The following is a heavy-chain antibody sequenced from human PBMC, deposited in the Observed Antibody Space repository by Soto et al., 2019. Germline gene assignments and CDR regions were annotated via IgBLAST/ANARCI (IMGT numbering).Heavy chain of an antibody. Sequence: ESGGGLLQPGGSLRLSCVASGFTFNPHAMTWVRQGPGMGLEWTSSISGNGETTYYADSVKGRFTVSRDNSKNTLYLQMNSLRVEDTATYYCVKDWSGNKCPCMDVWGQGTTVTVSS. J-gene: IGHJ6*02. CDR1: GFTFNPHA. V-gene: IGHV3-23*01. CDR3: VKDWSGNKCPCMDV. D-gene: IGHD3-3*01. CDR2: ISGNGETT.